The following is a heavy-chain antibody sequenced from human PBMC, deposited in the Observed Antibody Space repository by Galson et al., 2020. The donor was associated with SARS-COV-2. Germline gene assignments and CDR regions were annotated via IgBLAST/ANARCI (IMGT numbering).Heavy chain of an antibody. CDR1: GFTFSSYA. Sequence: GGSLRLSCAASGFTFSSYAMSWVRQAPGKGLEWLSAISGSCGSTYYADSVKGRFTISRDNSKNTLYLQMNSLRAEDTAVYYCAKDTVRYDILTGYDYWGQGTLVTVCS. D-gene: IGHD3-9*01. V-gene: IGHV3-23*01. J-gene: IGHJ4*02. CDR3: AKDTVRYDILTGYDY. CDR2: ISGSCGST.